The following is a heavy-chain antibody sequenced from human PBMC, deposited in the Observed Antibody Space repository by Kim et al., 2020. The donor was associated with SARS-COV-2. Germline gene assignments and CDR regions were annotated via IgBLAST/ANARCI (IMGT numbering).Heavy chain of an antibody. J-gene: IGHJ4*02. CDR3: ARGTDY. CDR1: GGSVSSGSYY. V-gene: IGHV4-61*01. CDR2: IYYSGST. Sequence: SETLSLTCTVSGGSVSSGSYYWSWIRQPPGKGLEWIGYIYYSGSTNYNPSLKSRVTISVDTSKNQFSLKLSSVTAADTAVYYCARGTDYWGQGTLVTVSS.